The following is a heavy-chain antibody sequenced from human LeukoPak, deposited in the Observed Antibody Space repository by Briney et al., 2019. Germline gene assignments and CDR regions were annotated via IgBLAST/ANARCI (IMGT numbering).Heavy chain of an antibody. V-gene: IGHV1-69*04. Sequence: GSSVKVSFKASGGTFISYAISWVRQAPGQGLEWMGRIIPILGIANYAQKFQGRVTITADKSTSTAYMELSSLRSEDTAVYYCAREGKFYYYDSSGYYAIWGQGTLVTVSS. D-gene: IGHD3-22*01. CDR3: AREGKFYYYDSSGYYAI. J-gene: IGHJ4*02. CDR2: IIPILGIA. CDR1: GGTFISYA.